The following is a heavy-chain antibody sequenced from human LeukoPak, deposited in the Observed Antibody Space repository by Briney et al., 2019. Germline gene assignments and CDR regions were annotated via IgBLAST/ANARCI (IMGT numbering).Heavy chain of an antibody. V-gene: IGHV3-9*01. CDR3: AKDTGYGGNTLFDY. CDR2: ISWNSGRI. CDR1: GFTFDVYA. J-gene: IGHJ4*02. D-gene: IGHD4-23*01. Sequence: GGSLRLSCAASGFTFDVYALHWVRQAPGKGLDWVSGISWNSGRIDYADSVKGRFTISRDTAKNSLYLQMNSLRAEDTALYYCAKDTGYGGNTLFDYWGQGTLVTVSS.